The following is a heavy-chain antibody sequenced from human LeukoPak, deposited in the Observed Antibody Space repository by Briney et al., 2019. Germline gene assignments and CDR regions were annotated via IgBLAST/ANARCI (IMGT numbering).Heavy chain of an antibody. V-gene: IGHV4-59*11. Sequence: KPSETLSLTCTVSGGSFSSHYWSWIRQPPGKGLEWIGYIYYSGSTNYNPSLKSRVTISVDTSKNQFSLKLSSVTAADTAVYYCARDYSGSSGYYYYYYMDVWGKGTTVTVSS. J-gene: IGHJ6*03. CDR1: GGSFSSHY. D-gene: IGHD6-6*01. CDR3: ARDYSGSSGYYYYYYMDV. CDR2: IYYSGST.